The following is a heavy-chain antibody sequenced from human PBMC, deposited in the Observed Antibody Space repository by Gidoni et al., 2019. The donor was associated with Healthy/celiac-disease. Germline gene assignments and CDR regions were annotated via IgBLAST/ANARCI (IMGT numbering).Heavy chain of an antibody. D-gene: IGHD3-3*01. J-gene: IGHJ5*02. CDR3: ARKPFDFPGHDWFDP. CDR2: IIPIFGTA. Sequence: QVQLVQSGAEVEQPGSSVKVPCKASGGTFSSYAISWVRQAPGQGLEWMGGIIPIFGTANYAQKFQGRVTITADESTSTAYMELSSLRSEDTAVYYCARKPFDFPGHDWFDPWGQGTLVTVSS. V-gene: IGHV1-69*01. CDR1: GGTFSSYA.